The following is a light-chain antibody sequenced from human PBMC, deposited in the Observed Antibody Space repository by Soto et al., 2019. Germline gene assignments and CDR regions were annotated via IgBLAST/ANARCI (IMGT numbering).Light chain of an antibody. J-gene: IGKJ5*01. CDR2: GAS. V-gene: IGKV3D-20*02. CDR1: QSISSSF. CDR3: QQRSNWPIT. Sequence: DIVLTHSPGTLSLSPLETATLSCRAIQSISSSFLAWYQQKPGQPPRLLIYGASSRATGIPDRFSGSGSGTDFTLTISSLEPEDFALYYCQQRSNWPITFGQGTRLEIK.